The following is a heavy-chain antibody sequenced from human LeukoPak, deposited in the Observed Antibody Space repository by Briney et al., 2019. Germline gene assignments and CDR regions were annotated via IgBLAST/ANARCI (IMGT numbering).Heavy chain of an antibody. V-gene: IGHV3-23*01. Sequence: GGSLRLSCAASGFTFSSYAMNWVRQAPGKGLEWVSAISGSGGSTYYADSVKGRFTISRDNSKNTLSLQMNSLRAEDTAVYFCAKDARGYSYGFDYWGQGTLVTVSS. CDR1: GFTFSSYA. J-gene: IGHJ4*02. CDR2: ISGSGGST. CDR3: AKDARGYSYGFDY. D-gene: IGHD5-18*01.